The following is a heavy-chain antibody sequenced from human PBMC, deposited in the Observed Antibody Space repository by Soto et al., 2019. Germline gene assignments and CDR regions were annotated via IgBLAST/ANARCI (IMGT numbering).Heavy chain of an antibody. CDR3: ARDLWVEPELYYYGMDV. Sequence: SETLSLTCTVSGDSISSADYYWSWIRQTPGKGLEWIGHIFYSGTTYYNPSLKSRLTISVDTSKNHFALRLTSVTAADTAVYYCARDLWVEPELYYYGMDVWGQGTTVTVSS. V-gene: IGHV4-30-4*01. D-gene: IGHD1-1*01. CDR1: GDSISSADYY. J-gene: IGHJ6*02. CDR2: IFYSGTT.